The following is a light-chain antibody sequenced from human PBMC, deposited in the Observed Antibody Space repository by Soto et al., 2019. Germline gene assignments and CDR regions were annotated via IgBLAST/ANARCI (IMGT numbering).Light chain of an antibody. Sequence: DIQMTQSPSSLSASVGDRVTITCRASQSISSYLNWYQQKPGKAPKLLIYAASSLQSGVPSRFSSSGSATDFTLTISSLQPEDFATYYCQQSYSTPQTTFGQGTKLEIK. V-gene: IGKV1-39*01. CDR2: AAS. J-gene: IGKJ2*01. CDR1: QSISSY. CDR3: QQSYSTPQTT.